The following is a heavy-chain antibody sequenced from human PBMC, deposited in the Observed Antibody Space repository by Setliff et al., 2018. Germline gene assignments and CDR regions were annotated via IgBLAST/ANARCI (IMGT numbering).Heavy chain of an antibody. Sequence: GASVKVSCKASGGTFSSYAISWVRQAPGQGLEWMGGIIPILGIANYAQKFQGRVTITADKSTSTAYMELSSLRSEDTAVYYCARGLAYCGGDCFLRTGFDYWGQGTLVTVS. CDR1: GGTFSSYA. D-gene: IGHD2-21*02. J-gene: IGHJ4*02. CDR3: ARGLAYCGGDCFLRTGFDY. CDR2: IIPILGIA. V-gene: IGHV1-69*10.